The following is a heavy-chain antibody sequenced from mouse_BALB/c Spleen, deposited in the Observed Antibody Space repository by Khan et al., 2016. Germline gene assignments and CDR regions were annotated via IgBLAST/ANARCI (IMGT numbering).Heavy chain of an antibody. CDR2: IDPYNGDT. V-gene: IGHV1S135*01. CDR1: GYAFTSYN. J-gene: IGHJ4*01. D-gene: IGHD2-1*01. Sequence: VQLQQSGPELVKPGASVTVSCKASGYAFTSYNMYWVKQSLGKSLEWIGYIDPYNGDTNYNQKFKGKATLTVDKSSRTAYMHLNSLTSEDSAVYYCASDLLWYAMDYWGQGTSVTVSS. CDR3: ASDLLWYAMDY.